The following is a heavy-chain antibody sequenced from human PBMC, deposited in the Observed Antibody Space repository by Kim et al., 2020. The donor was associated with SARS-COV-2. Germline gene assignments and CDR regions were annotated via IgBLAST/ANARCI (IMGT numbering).Heavy chain of an antibody. CDR3: TTGCGSGSYPLDY. J-gene: IGHJ4*02. CDR2: IKSKTDGGTT. D-gene: IGHD3-10*01. V-gene: IGHV3-15*01. Sequence: GGSLRLSCAASGFTFSNAWMSWVRQAPGKGLEWVGRIKSKTDGGTTDYAAPVKGRFTISRDDSKNTLYLQMNSLKTEDTAVYYCTTGCGSGSYPLDYWGQGTLVTVSS. CDR1: GFTFSNAW.